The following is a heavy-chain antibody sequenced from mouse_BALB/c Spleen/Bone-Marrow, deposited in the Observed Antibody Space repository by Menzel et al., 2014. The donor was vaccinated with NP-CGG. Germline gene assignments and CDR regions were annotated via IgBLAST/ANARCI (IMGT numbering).Heavy chain of an antibody. CDR2: IDPENGDT. V-gene: IGHV14-4*02. Sequence: VQLQQSGAELVRSGASVKLFCTASGFNIKDYYMHWVKQRPEQGLEWIGWIDPENGDTEYAPKFQGKATMTADTSSNTAYLQLSSLTSEDTAVYYCTFYRFPPPWFAYWGQGTLVTVSA. D-gene: IGHD2-14*01. CDR1: GFNIKDYY. J-gene: IGHJ3*01. CDR3: TFYRFPPPWFAY.